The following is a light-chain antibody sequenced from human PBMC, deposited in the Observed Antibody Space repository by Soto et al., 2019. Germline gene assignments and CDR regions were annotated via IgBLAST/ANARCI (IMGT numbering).Light chain of an antibody. Sequence: EIVLTQSPATLSLSPGERATLSCRASQSVDSYLAWYQQKAGQAPRLLIYDASNRATGVPAGFSGSGSGPDYILTISSLEPEDFAFYYCQQRYNLPFTGGQGTRLDIK. J-gene: IGKJ5*01. CDR1: QSVDSY. CDR3: QQRYNLPFT. CDR2: DAS. V-gene: IGKV3-11*01.